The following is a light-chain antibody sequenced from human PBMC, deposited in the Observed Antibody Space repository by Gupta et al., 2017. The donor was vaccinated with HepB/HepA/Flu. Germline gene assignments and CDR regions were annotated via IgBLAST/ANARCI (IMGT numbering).Light chain of an antibody. V-gene: IGLV3-1*01. Sequence: SYELTQPPSVSVSPGQTASITCSGDKLGDKYVCWYQQKPGQSPVLVIYQDTKRPSGIPERFSGSNSGNTATLTISGTQAMDEADCYCQTWDSSTVVFGGGTKLTVL. CDR1: KLGDKY. J-gene: IGLJ2*01. CDR3: QTWDSSTVV. CDR2: QDT.